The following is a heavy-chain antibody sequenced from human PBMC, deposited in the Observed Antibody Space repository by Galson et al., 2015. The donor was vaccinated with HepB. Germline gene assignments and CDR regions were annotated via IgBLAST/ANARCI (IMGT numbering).Heavy chain of an antibody. CDR2: IYPGDSDT. J-gene: IGHJ5*02. CDR1: GYSFTSYW. CDR3: ARHSESFDWLVNENWFDP. D-gene: IGHD3-9*01. Sequence: QSGAEVTKPGESLKISCKGSGYSFTSYWIGWVRQMPGKGLEWMGIIYPGDSDTRYSPSFQGQVTISADKSISTAYLQWSSLKASDTAMYYCARHSESFDWLVNENWFDPWGQGTLVTVSS. V-gene: IGHV5-51*01.